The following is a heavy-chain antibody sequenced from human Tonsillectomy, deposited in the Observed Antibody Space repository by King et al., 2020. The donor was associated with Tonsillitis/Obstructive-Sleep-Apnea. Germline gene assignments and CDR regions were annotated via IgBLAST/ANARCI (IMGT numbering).Heavy chain of an antibody. CDR1: GVSISSGGYY. J-gene: IGHJ2*01. V-gene: IGHV4-31*03. D-gene: IGHD1-1*01. CDR2: ISYSGST. CDR3: ARDFNSAGKGAYFDL. Sequence: VPLQESGPGLVKPSQTLSLTCTVSGVSISSGGYYWSWIRQHPGKGLEWIGYISYSGSTYYNPSLKSRVNISVDTSKNEFSLKLSSVTAADTAVYYSARDFNSAGKGAYFDLWGRGTLVTVSS.